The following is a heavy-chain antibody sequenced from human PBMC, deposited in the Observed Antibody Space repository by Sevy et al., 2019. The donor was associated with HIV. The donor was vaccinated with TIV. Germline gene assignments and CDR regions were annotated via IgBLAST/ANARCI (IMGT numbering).Heavy chain of an antibody. CDR2: ISSSSSYI. J-gene: IGHJ4*02. D-gene: IGHD3-16*02. Sequence: GGSLRLSCAASGFTFSSYSMNWVRQAPGKGLEWVSSISSSSSYIYYADSAKGRFTISRDNAKNSLYLQMNSLRAEDTAVYYCAREDDYVWGSYRPLDYWGQGTLVTVSS. CDR3: AREDDYVWGSYRPLDY. V-gene: IGHV3-21*01. CDR1: GFTFSSYS.